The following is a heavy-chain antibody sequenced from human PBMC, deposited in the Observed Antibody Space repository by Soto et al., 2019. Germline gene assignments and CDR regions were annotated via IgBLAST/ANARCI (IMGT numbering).Heavy chain of an antibody. Sequence: QLRLQESGSGLVKPSQTLSLTCTVSNGSVSSGTYSWSWVRQPPGKSLEWIGYIYYSGTTYYTPSLKSRLTMSMDRANDHFSLNLTSVIAAATAVYFCARGHYYCGMDVWGQGIPVTVSS. J-gene: IGHJ6*02. CDR2: IYYSGTT. CDR3: ARGHYYCGMDV. CDR1: NGSVSSGTYS. V-gene: IGHV4-30-2*01.